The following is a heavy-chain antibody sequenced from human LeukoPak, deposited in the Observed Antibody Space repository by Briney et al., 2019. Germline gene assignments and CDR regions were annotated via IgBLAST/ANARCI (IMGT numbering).Heavy chain of an antibody. D-gene: IGHD6-19*01. CDR1: GFTFSDYY. CDR3: ARDPDSSGWYRFDY. Sequence: GGSLRLSCAASGFTFSDYYMSWIRQAPGKGLEWVAVISYDGSNKYYADSVKGRFTISRDNSKNTLYLQMNSLRAEDTAVYYCARDPDSSGWYRFDYWGQGTLVTVSS. V-gene: IGHV3-30*03. J-gene: IGHJ4*02. CDR2: ISYDGSNK.